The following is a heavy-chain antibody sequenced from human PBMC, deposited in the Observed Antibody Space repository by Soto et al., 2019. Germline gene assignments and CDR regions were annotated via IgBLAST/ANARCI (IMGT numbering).Heavy chain of an antibody. J-gene: IGHJ3*02. Sequence: EVQLEESGGDLVQPGGSLRLSCAASGFTLSAYWMTWVRQAPGKGLEWVANINRDGSKKSYLYSVRGRFTISRDNVVNSLYLQLDSLRADDTALYYCARDVSPVISSLYLDAFDIWGQGTMVTVSS. CDR2: INRDGSKK. CDR1: GFTLSAYW. CDR3: ARDVSPVISSLYLDAFDI. D-gene: IGHD6-13*01. V-gene: IGHV3-7*05.